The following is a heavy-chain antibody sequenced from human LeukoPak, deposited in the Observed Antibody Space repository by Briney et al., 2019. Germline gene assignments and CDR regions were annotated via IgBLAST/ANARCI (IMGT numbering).Heavy chain of an antibody. V-gene: IGHV4-30-2*01. CDR2: IYHSGST. Sequence: SETLSLTCAVSGGSISSGGYSWSWIRQPPGKVLEWIGYIYHSGSTYYNPSLKSRVTISVDISKNQFSLKLSSVTAADTAVYYCARAGGYYGSGSSFDYWGQGTLVTVSS. CDR1: GGSISSGGYS. D-gene: IGHD3-10*01. CDR3: ARAGGYYGSGSSFDY. J-gene: IGHJ4*02.